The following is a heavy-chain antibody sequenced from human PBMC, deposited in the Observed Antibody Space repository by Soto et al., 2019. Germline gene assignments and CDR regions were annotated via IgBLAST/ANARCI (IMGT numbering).Heavy chain of an antibody. D-gene: IGHD1-26*01. V-gene: IGHV3-30-3*01. CDR1: GFTFSSYA. CDR2: ISYDGSNK. CDR3: ARGRKGGSYPYYFDY. J-gene: IGHJ4*02. Sequence: GGSLRLSCAASGFTFSSYAMHWVRQAPGKGLEWVAGISYDGSNKYYADSVKGRFTISRDNSKNTLYLQMNSLRAEDTAVYYCARGRKGGSYPYYFDYWGQGTLVTVSS.